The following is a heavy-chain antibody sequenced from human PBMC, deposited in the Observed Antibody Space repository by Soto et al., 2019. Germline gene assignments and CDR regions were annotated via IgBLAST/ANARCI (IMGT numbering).Heavy chain of an antibody. V-gene: IGHV4-59*01. Sequence: SETLSLSCSVSGASTSNYHYSWIRQSPGKGLGWIGYVYHRGTTHYTPSLKSRVNMSVXXXXXXFXLXLXXXAAADTAVYYCALGGYNYGRPFDFWGQGTLVTVS. CDR1: GASTSNYH. J-gene: IGHJ4*02. D-gene: IGHD5-18*01. CDR3: ALGGYNYGRPFDF. CDR2: VYHRGTT.